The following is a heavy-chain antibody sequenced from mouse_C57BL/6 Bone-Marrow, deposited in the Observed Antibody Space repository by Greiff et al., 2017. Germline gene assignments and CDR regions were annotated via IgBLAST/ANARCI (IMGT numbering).Heavy chain of an antibody. V-gene: IGHV1-19*01. D-gene: IGHD2-3*01. J-gene: IGHJ1*03. CDR3: ARSRWLLPYGYFDV. Sequence: EVQLQQSGPVLVKPGASVKMSCKASGYTFTDYYMNWVKQSHGKSLEWIGVINPYNGGTSYNQKFKGKATLTVDKSSSTAYMELNSLTSEDSAVYYCARSRWLLPYGYFDVWGTGTTVTVSS. CDR2: INPYNGGT. CDR1: GYTFTDYY.